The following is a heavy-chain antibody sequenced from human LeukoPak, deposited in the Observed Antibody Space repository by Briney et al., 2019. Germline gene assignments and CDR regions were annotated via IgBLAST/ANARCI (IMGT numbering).Heavy chain of an antibody. J-gene: IGHJ3*02. D-gene: IGHD3-3*01. CDR1: GGSISSYY. V-gene: IGHV4-4*07. Sequence: SETLSLTXTVSGGSISSYYWTWVRQPAGKGLEWSGRIYTSGSTNYNPSLKSRVTMSVDTSKNQFSLKLSSVTAADTAVYYCARWITIFGVVISDAFDIWGQGTMVTVSS. CDR2: IYTSGST. CDR3: ARWITIFGVVISDAFDI.